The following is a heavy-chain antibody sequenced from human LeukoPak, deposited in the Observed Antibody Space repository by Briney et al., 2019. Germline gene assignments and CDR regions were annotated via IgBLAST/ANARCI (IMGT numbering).Heavy chain of an antibody. Sequence: ASVKVSCKASGFTFTSYYMHWVRQAPGQGLEWMGIINPSGGTKSSAQKFQGRVTMTRDTSTSTVYMELSSLKSEVTAVYYCARHYCSSTRCYPDDAFDIWGQGTMVTVSS. CDR2: INPSGGTK. J-gene: IGHJ3*02. V-gene: IGHV1-46*01. CDR3: ARHYCSSTRCYPDDAFDI. CDR1: GFTFTSYY. D-gene: IGHD2-2*01.